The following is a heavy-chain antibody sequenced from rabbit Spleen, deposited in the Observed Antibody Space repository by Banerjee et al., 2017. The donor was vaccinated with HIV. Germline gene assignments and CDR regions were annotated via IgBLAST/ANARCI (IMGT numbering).Heavy chain of an antibody. CDR2: INTVTGKS. CDR3: ARDLVAVIGWNFNL. Sequence: QEQLVESGGGLVKPGGTLTLTCTVSGFSFSSNWICWVRQAPGKGLEWIACINTVTGKSVYASWAKGRFIMSRTSSTTVTLQMTSLTAADTATYFCARDLVAVIGWNFNLWGQGTLVTVS. V-gene: IGHV1S45*01. J-gene: IGHJ4*01. CDR1: GFSFSSNW. D-gene: IGHD1-1*01.